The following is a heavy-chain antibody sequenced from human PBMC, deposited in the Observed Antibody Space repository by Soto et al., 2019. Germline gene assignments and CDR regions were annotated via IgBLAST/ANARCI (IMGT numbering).Heavy chain of an antibody. CDR2: IIPIFGTA. V-gene: IGHV1-69*06. Sequence: GASVKVSCKASGGTFSSYAISWVRQAPGQGLEWMGGIIPIFGTANYAQKFQGRVTITADKSTSTAYMELSSLRSEDTAVYYCARAIGTAMVPSYYGMDVWGQGTTVTVSS. CDR1: GGTFSSYA. D-gene: IGHD5-18*01. CDR3: ARAIGTAMVPSYYGMDV. J-gene: IGHJ6*02.